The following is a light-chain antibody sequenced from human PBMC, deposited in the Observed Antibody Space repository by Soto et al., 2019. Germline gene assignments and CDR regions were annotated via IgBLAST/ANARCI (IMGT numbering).Light chain of an antibody. Sequence: SQSPSTLSVSTGERATLSCRASQFVSTNLAWYQQRPGQAPRLLIYGASSRATGIPDRFSGSGSGTDFTLTISSLEPEDFAVYYCQQRSNWPWTFGQGTKV. CDR1: QFVSTN. V-gene: IGKV3-11*01. CDR2: GAS. CDR3: QQRSNWPWT. J-gene: IGKJ1*01.